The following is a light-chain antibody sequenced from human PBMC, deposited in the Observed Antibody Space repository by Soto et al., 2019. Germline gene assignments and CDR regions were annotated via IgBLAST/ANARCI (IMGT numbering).Light chain of an antibody. V-gene: IGKV3-20*01. Sequence: EIVMTQSPVTLSVSPGERATLSCRASQSVSSNLAWYQQKPGQAPRLLIYGASSRATGIPDRFSGSGSGTDFTLTISRLEPEDFAVYYCQQYGSSPLTFGQGTKVEIK. CDR1: QSVSSN. J-gene: IGKJ1*01. CDR3: QQYGSSPLT. CDR2: GAS.